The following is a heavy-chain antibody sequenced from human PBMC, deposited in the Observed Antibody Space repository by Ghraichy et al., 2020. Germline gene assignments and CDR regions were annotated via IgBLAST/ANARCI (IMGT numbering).Heavy chain of an antibody. CDR3: ARDHGDGYNYDYGHEFDY. J-gene: IGHJ4*02. V-gene: IGHV3-30*01. Sequence: GGSLRLSCAPSGFTFSTSALHSLPQAPCTGLEWVAVISYDGSNKYYADSVKGRFTISRDNSKNTLNLQMNSLRAEDTAVYYCARDHGDGYNYDYGHEFDYWGQGSVVTV. D-gene: IGHD5-24*01. CDR1: GFTFSTSA. CDR2: ISYDGSNK.